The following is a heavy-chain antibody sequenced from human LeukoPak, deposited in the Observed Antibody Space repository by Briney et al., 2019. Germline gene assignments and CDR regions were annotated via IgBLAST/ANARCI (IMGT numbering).Heavy chain of an antibody. J-gene: IGHJ3*01. V-gene: IGHV3-30*02. CDR3: AKEHHEYTNPPYDGFDV. CDR1: GFTFTTYG. CDR2: IRYDGSDK. Sequence: GGSLRLSCAASGFTFTTYGMHWVRQAPGRGLEWVAFIRYDGSDKNYADSVKGRFTFSRDNAKNTLYLQMNSLRAEDTAMYYCAKEHHEYTNPPYDGFDVWGQGTVGTVSS. D-gene: IGHD2-8*01.